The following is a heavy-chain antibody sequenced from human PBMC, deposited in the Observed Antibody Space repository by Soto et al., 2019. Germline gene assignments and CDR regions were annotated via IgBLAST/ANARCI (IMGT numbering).Heavy chain of an antibody. CDR3: ARQRIQLWILDY. CDR2: IYYSGST. D-gene: IGHD5-18*01. CDR1: GGSISSSSYY. V-gene: IGHV4-39*01. J-gene: IGHJ4*02. Sequence: QLQLQESGPGLVKPSETLSLTCTVSGGSISSSSYYWGWIRQPPGKGLEWIGSIYYSGSTYYNPSLKSRVTISVDTSKNQFSLKLSSVTAADTAVYYCARQRIQLWILDYWGQGTLVTVSS.